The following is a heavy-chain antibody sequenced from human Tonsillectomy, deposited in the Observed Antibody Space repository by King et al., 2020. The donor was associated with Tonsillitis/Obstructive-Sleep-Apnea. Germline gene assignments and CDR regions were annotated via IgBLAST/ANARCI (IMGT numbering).Heavy chain of an antibody. CDR2: IYYSGST. CDR1: GGSISSSSYY. J-gene: IGHJ5*02. D-gene: IGHD3-3*01. V-gene: IGHV4-39*01. CDR3: ARRRYDFWSGYFAGNWFDP. Sequence: LQLQESGPGLVKPSETLSLTCTVSGGSISSSSYYWGWIRQPPGKGLEWIGSIYYSGSTYYNPSLKSRVTISVDTSKNQFSLKLSSVTAADTAVYYCARRRYDFWSGYFAGNWFDPWGQGTLVTVSS.